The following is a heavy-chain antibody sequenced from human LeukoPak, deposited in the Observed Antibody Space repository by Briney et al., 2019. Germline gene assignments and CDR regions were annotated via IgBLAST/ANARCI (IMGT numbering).Heavy chain of an antibody. V-gene: IGHV4-38-2*02. D-gene: IGHD1-26*01. CDR1: GYSISSGYY. CDR2: IYHSGST. Sequence: PSETLSLTCTVSGYSISSGYYWGWIRQPPGKGLEWIGSIYHSGSTYYNPSLKSRVTISVDTSKNQFSLKLSSVTAADTAVYYCARDSGARCSDWFDPLGQGTLVTVAA. CDR3: ARDSGARCSDWFDP. J-gene: IGHJ5*02.